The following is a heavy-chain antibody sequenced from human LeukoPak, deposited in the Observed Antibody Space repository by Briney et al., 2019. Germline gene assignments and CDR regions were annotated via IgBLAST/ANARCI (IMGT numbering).Heavy chain of an antibody. Sequence: GGSLRLSCVASGSTFSKYWMTWVRQAPGKGLEWVANIKRDGSQEYYVDAVKGRFTISRDNAKNSLYLQMNSLRVEDTAVYYCARDTTESSNFWSGLGPWGQGTLLTVSS. CDR2: IKRDGSQE. V-gene: IGHV3-7*01. D-gene: IGHD3-3*01. CDR3: ARDTTESSNFWSGLGP. J-gene: IGHJ5*02. CDR1: GSTFSKYW.